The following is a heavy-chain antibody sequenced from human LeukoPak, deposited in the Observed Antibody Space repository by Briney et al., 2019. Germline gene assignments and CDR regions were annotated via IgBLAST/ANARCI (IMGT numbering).Heavy chain of an antibody. CDR1: GFTFSNSL. J-gene: IGHJ4*02. V-gene: IGHV3-74*01. D-gene: IGHD5-24*01. CDR3: VRDRDGYNY. CDR2: IDTDGSTT. Sequence: GGSLRLSCAASGFTFSNSLMHWVRQVPGKGLVWVARIDTDGSTTHYAASVKGRSTISRDNARNTLYLQMNTLRAEDTAVYYCVRDRDGYNYWGQGTLVTVSS.